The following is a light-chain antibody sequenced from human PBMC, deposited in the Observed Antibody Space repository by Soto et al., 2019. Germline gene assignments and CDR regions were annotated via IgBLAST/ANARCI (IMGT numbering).Light chain of an antibody. Sequence: QSVLTQPPSASGTPGQRVTISCSGSSSNIGSNTVNRYQQLPGTAPKLLIYSNNQRPSGVPDRFSDSKSGTSASLAISGLQSEDEADYYCAAWDDSLNGYYVFGTGTKVTVL. CDR1: SSNIGSNT. CDR2: SNN. J-gene: IGLJ1*01. CDR3: AAWDDSLNGYYV. V-gene: IGLV1-44*01.